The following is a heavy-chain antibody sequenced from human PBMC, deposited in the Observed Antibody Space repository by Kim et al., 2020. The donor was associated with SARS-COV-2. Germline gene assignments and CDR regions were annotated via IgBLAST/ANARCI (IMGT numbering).Heavy chain of an antibody. J-gene: IGHJ5*02. CDR3: ARDLWCGEPHTGWFDP. D-gene: IGHD3-10*01. Sequence: LKSRVTVSVDQAKNQFSLKLSSVTAADTAVYCCARDLWCGEPHTGWFDPWGQGTLVTVSS. V-gene: IGHV4-4*01.